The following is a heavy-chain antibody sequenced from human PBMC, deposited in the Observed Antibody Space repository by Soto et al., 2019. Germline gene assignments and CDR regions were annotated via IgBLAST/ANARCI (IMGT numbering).Heavy chain of an antibody. CDR2: IYPGDSDT. V-gene: IGHV5-51*01. CDR3: ARSRRGAYSIGWYSPSGYSNNGIDV. CDR1: GYSFTSYC. J-gene: IGHJ6*02. Sequence: GESLKISCKGSGYSFTSYCIGWVRQMPGKGLEWMGIIYPGDSDTRYSPSFQGQVTISADTSISTAYLQWTSLKASDTAMYYCARSRRGAYSIGWYSPSGYSNNGIDVWGQGLKVTGSS. D-gene: IGHD6-19*01.